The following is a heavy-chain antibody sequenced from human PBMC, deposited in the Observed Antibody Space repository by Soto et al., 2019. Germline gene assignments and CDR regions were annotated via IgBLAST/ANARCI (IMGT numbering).Heavy chain of an antibody. D-gene: IGHD1-26*01. CDR2: IWHDGTNK. CDR3: AIEKVGATAVHVFDI. V-gene: IGHV3-33*03. Sequence: GGSLRLSCAASGLTFSNHAMYWIRQAPGKGLEWVALIWHDGTNKYYGDSVTGRFTVSRDNSKNTLYLQMNSLRAEDTAVYYCAIEKVGATAVHVFDIWGQGTMVTV. J-gene: IGHJ3*02. CDR1: GLTFSNHA.